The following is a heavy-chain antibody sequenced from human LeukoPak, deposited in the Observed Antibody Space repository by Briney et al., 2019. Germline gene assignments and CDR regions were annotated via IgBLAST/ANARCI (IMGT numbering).Heavy chain of an antibody. V-gene: IGHV3-30*18. D-gene: IGHD2-15*01. J-gene: IGHJ5*02. CDR3: AKDPYRVIVATGNYLDP. CDR2: ISHDGSNI. CDR1: GFTFSNYY. Sequence: PGGSLRLSCVASGFTFSNYYMHWVRQAPGKGLEWVAVISHDGSNIYYGDSVKGRFSISRDNSKNTLYLQMNNLRTEDTAVYYCAKDPYRVIVATGNYLDPWGQGTLVTVSS.